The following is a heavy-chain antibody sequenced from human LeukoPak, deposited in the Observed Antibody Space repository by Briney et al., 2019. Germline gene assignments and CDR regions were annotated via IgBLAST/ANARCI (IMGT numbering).Heavy chain of an antibody. D-gene: IGHD5-18*01. V-gene: IGHV3-23*01. J-gene: IGHJ4*02. CDR3: AKELVGGYSYGLDY. Sequence: GGSLRLSCAASGFTFSSYVMNWVRQAPGKGLEWVSGITDSGGSTYYVDSVKGRFTISRDNSKNTLYLQMNSLRAEDTAVYYCAKELVGGYSYGLDYWGQGTLVTVSS. CDR2: ITDSGGST. CDR1: GFTFSSYV.